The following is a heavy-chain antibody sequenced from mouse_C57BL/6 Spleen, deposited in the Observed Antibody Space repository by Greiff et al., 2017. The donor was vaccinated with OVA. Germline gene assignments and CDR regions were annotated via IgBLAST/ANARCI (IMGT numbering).Heavy chain of an antibody. J-gene: IGHJ3*01. D-gene: IGHD2-1*01. V-gene: IGHV1-50*01. CDR2: IDPSDSYT. CDR1: GYTFTSYW. Sequence: QVQLQQPGAELVKPGASVKLSCKASGYTFTSYWMQWVKQRPGQGLEWIGEIDPSDSYTNYNQKFKGKATLTVDTSSSTAYMQLSSLTSEDSAVYYCARRDGNYGGWFAYWGQGTLVTVSA. CDR3: ARRDGNYGGWFAY.